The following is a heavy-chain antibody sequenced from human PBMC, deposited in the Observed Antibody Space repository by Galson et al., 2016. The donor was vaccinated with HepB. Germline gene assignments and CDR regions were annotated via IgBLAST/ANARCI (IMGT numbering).Heavy chain of an antibody. Sequence: SLRLSCAVSGLTFGHHAMSWVRQAPGKGLEWVSGISGSGGSTFYPDSEKGRFTISRDNSKNTLSLQLNSLRADDTAVYYCAGHRSDSTGPFDFWGQGTLVTVSS. CDR3: AGHRSDSTGPFDF. CDR1: GLTFGHHA. J-gene: IGHJ4*02. V-gene: IGHV3-23*01. CDR2: ISGSGGST. D-gene: IGHD6-19*01.